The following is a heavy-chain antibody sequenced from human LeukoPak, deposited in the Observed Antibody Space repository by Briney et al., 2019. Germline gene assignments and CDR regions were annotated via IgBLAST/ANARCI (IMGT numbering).Heavy chain of an antibody. J-gene: IGHJ4*02. CDR2: ISYDGSNK. CDR3: AKAYWAITMIVVGLDY. Sequence: TGGSLRLSCAASGFTFSSYGMHWVRQAPGKGLEWVAVISYDGSNKYYADSVKGRFTISRDNSKNTLYLQMNSLRAEDTAVYYCAKAYWAITMIVVGLDYWGQGTLVTVSS. V-gene: IGHV3-30*18. CDR1: GFTFSSYG. D-gene: IGHD3-22*01.